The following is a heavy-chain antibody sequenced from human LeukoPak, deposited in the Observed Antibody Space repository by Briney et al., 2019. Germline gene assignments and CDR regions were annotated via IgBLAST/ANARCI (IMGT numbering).Heavy chain of an antibody. CDR3: AKGSGSGWYGWFDP. J-gene: IGHJ5*02. D-gene: IGHD6-19*01. V-gene: IGHV3-23*01. Sequence: GGSLRLSCAASRFTFSGYAMYWVRQAPGKGLEWVSCIDASGVNTYYADSVKGRFTISRDNSRNTLYLQMNSLRAEDTAVNYCAKGSGSGWYGWFDPWGQGTLVTVSS. CDR1: RFTFSGYA. CDR2: IDASGVNT.